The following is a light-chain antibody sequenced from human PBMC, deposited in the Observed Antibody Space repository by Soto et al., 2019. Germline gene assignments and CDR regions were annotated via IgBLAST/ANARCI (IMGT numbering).Light chain of an antibody. CDR1: QDISNY. CDR3: QKYNSAPHT. V-gene: IGKV1-27*01. CDR2: AAS. Sequence: DIQMTQSPSSLSASVGDRVTITCRTSQDISNYLAWYQQKPGKVPKLLIYAASTLQSGVPSRFSGGGSGTDFSLTISSLQPEDVATYYFQKYNSAPHTFGGGTKLEIQ. J-gene: IGKJ4*01.